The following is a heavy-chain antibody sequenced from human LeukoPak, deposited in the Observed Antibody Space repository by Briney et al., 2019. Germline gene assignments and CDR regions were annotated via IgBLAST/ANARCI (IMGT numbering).Heavy chain of an antibody. J-gene: IGHJ4*02. D-gene: IGHD3-10*01. CDR1: GFTSSSYS. V-gene: IGHV3-21*01. CDR2: ICSSSSYI. CDR3: ASVDYYGSGNYYNDVDY. Sequence: GGSLRLSCAASGFTSSSYSMNWVRQAPGTGLECVSSICSSSSYIYYADSVKGRFTISRDNAKNSLYLQMNSLRAEDTALYYCASVDYYGSGNYYNDVDYWGQGTLVTVSS.